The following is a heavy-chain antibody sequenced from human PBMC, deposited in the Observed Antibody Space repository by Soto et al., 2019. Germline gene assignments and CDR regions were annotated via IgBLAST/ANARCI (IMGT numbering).Heavy chain of an antibody. V-gene: IGHV1-18*01. D-gene: IGHD2-2*01. J-gene: IGHJ6*02. CDR3: ARVVLVPAAMYLPYYYYYGMDV. Sequence: QVQLVQSGAEVKKPGASVKVSCKASGYTFTSYGISWVRQAPGQGLEWMGWISAYNGNTNYAQKLQGRVTMTTDTSTSTAYMELRSRRSDDTAVYYCARVVLVPAAMYLPYYYYYGMDVWGQGTTVTVSS. CDR1: GYTFTSYG. CDR2: ISAYNGNT.